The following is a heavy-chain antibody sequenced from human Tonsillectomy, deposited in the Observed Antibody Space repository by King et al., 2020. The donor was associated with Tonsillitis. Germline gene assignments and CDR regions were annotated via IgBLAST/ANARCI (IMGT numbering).Heavy chain of an antibody. CDR3: ARGGLYYYGSGSYLDY. Sequence: GESGGVVVQRGRSLRLSCAASGFTCSSYAMHWVRQAPGKGLEWVAVISYDGSNKYYADSVKGRFTISRDNSKNTLYLQMNSLRAEDTAVYYCARGGLYYYGSGSYLDYWGQGTLVTVSS. CDR1: GFTCSSYA. CDR2: ISYDGSNK. J-gene: IGHJ4*02. V-gene: IGHV3-30*01. D-gene: IGHD3-10*01.